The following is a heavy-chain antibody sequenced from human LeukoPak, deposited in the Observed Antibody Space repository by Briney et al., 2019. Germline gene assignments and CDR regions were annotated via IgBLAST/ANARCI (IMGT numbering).Heavy chain of an antibody. CDR3: ARGFLGYDSSGYILYYFDY. V-gene: IGHV4-39*01. J-gene: IGHJ4*02. D-gene: IGHD3-22*01. CDR2: IYYSGST. Sequence: PSETLSLTCTVSGGSISSSSYYWGWIRQPPGKGLEWIGSIYYSGSTYYNPSLKSRVTISVDTSKNQFSLKLSSVTAADTAVYYCARGFLGYDSSGYILYYFDYWGQGTLVTVSS. CDR1: GGSISSSSYY.